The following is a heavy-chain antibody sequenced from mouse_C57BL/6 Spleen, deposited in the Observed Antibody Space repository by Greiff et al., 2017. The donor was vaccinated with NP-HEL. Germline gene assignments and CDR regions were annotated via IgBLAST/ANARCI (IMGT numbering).Heavy chain of an antibody. D-gene: IGHD2-4*01. CDR3: ARWGLRREYYYAMDY. Sequence: VQLQQSGPELVKPGASVKISCKASGYSFTGYYMHWVKQSSEKSLEWIGEINPSTGGTSYNQKFKGKATLTVDKSSSTAYMQLKSLTSEDSAVYYCARWGLRREYYYAMDYWGQGTSVTVSS. J-gene: IGHJ4*01. CDR2: INPSTGGT. CDR1: GYSFTGYY. V-gene: IGHV1-43*01.